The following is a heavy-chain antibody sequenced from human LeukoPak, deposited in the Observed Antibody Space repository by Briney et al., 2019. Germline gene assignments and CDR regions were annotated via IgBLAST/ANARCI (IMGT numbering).Heavy chain of an antibody. CDR1: GFTFSSYW. Sequence: GGSLRLSCAASGFTFSSYWMSWVRQAPGKGPEWVANIKQDGSEKYYVDSVKGRFTISRDNAKNSLYLQMNSLRAEDTAVYYCARAWGIAARNPPDYWGQGTLVTVSS. V-gene: IGHV3-7*01. CDR3: ARAWGIAARNPPDY. D-gene: IGHD6-6*01. CDR2: IKQDGSEK. J-gene: IGHJ4*02.